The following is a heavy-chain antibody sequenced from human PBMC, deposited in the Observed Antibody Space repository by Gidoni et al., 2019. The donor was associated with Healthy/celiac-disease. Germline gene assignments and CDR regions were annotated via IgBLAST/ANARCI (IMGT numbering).Heavy chain of an antibody. D-gene: IGHD4-17*01. CDR3: ARVYGDYAGENAFDI. J-gene: IGHJ3*02. V-gene: IGHV3-33*01. CDR2: IWYDGSNK. Sequence: QVQLVESGGGVVQPGRSLRLSCAASGFAVSSYGRHWVRQAPGKGLEGVAVIWYDGSNKYYAASVKGRFTISRDNSKNTLYLQMNSLRAEDTAVYYCARVYGDYAGENAFDIWGQGTMVTVSS. CDR1: GFAVSSYG.